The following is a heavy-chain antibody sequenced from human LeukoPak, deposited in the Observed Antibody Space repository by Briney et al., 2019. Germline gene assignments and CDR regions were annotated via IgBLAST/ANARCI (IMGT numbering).Heavy chain of an antibody. J-gene: IGHJ6*02. Sequence: PGGSLRLSCAASGFTFSSYAMHWVRQAPGKGLEWVAVISYDGSNKYYADSVKGRFTISRDNSKNTLYLQMNSLRAEDTAVYYCARSLSDCSSTSCYLYYYYGMDVWGQGTTVTVSS. CDR1: GFTFSSYA. CDR2: ISYDGSNK. V-gene: IGHV3-30-3*01. CDR3: ARSLSDCSSTSCYLYYYYGMDV. D-gene: IGHD2-2*01.